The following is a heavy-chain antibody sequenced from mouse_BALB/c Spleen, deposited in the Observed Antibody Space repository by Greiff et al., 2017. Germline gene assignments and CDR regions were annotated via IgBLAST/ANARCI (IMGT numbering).Heavy chain of an antibody. CDR2: IDPANGNT. V-gene: IGHV14-3*02. Sequence: VHVKQSGAELVKPGASVKLSCTASGFNIKDTYMHWVKQRPEQGLEWIGRIDPANGNTKYDPKFQGKATITADTSSNTAYLQLSSLTSEDTAVYYCAREDARSFYWYFDVWGAGTTVTVSS. CDR3: AREDARSFYWYFDV. D-gene: IGHD3-3*01. CDR1: GFNIKDTY. J-gene: IGHJ1*01.